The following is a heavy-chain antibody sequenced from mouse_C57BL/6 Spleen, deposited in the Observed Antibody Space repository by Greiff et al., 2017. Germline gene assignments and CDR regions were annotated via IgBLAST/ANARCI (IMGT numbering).Heavy chain of an antibody. CDR2: ISSGSSTI. Sequence: EVMLVESGGGLVKPGGSLKLSCAASGFTFSDYGMHWVRQAPEKGLEWVAYISSGSSTIYYADTVKGRFTISRDNAKNTLFLQMTSLRSEDTAMYYCARDSGMSYDYSDDGGQGTTLTVSS. V-gene: IGHV5-17*01. D-gene: IGHD1-1*01. CDR3: ARDSGMSYDYSDD. CDR1: GFTFSDYG. J-gene: IGHJ2*01.